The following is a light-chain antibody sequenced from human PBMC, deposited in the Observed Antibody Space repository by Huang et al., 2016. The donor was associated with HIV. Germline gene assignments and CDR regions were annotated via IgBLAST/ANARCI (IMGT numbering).Light chain of an antibody. CDR2: SAS. J-gene: IGKJ2*01. CDR3: HQYYSFPYT. V-gene: IGKV1-16*01. Sequence: DIEMTQSPSSLSASVGDRVTVTCRASQGISNYLAWFQQKPGKAPKSLIQSASSLQSGVPPRFSGSGAGTDFTLTISGLQPDDSATYYCHQYYSFPYTFGQGTKLEIK. CDR1: QGISNY.